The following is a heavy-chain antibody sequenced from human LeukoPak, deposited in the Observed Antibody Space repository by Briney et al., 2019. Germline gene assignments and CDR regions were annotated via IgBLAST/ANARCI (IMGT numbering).Heavy chain of an antibody. CDR3: AREVSQQLVRDDDAFDI. V-gene: IGHV4-30-2*01. CDR2: IYHSGST. CDR1: GGSISSGGYY. J-gene: IGHJ3*02. D-gene: IGHD6-13*01. Sequence: PSQTLSLTCTVSGGSISSGGYYWSWIRQPPGKGLEWIGYIYHSGSTYYNPSLKSRVTISVDRSKNQFSLKLSSVTAADTAVYYCAREVSQQLVRDDDAFDIWGQGTMVTVSS.